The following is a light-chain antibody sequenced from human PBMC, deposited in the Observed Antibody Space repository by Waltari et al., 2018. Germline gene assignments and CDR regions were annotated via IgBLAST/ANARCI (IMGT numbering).Light chain of an antibody. V-gene: IGKV1-39*01. CDR2: AAS. Sequence: DIQMTQSPSSLSASVGDRVVITCRASQSIHNSLIWYQQKPGKAPEVLIHAASTLLSGVPSRFSGSGSGTEFTLTITPLQPEDFATYFCQQTYSTSITFGQGTRLEIK. J-gene: IGKJ5*01. CDR3: QQTYSTSIT. CDR1: QSIHNS.